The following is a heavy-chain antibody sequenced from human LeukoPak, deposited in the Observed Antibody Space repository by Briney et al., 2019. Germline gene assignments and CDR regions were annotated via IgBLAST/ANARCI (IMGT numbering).Heavy chain of an antibody. CDR3: AKGPRVTAAALGPFDY. CDR2: ISGGGGGT. CDR1: GFTFSSYA. V-gene: IGHV3-23*01. J-gene: IGHJ4*02. Sequence: GGSLRLSGAASGFTFSSYAMSWVRQAPGKGLEWVSGISGGGGGTYYADSVKGRFTIYRDYSNNTLYLQMNSLRAEDTAVYYCAKGPRVTAAALGPFDYWGQGTLVTVSS. D-gene: IGHD6-25*01.